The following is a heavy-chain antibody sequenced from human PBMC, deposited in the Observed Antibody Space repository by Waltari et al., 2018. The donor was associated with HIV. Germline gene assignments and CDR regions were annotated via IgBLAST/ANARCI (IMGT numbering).Heavy chain of an antibody. CDR2: VYYSGNT. V-gene: IGHV4-39*01. CDR1: GGSISTSVYY. Sequence: QLQLLESGPGLLKPSETLSLTCTVSGGSISTSVYYRGWIRQSPGKGLEWIGTVYYSGNTYYSPSVKSRVQTSVDTSKNQFSLKLTSVTAADTAVYYCARQRSPGYCSSISCHGGFFDSWGQGTLVTVSS. CDR3: ARQRSPGYCSSISCHGGFFDS. J-gene: IGHJ4*02. D-gene: IGHD2-2*01.